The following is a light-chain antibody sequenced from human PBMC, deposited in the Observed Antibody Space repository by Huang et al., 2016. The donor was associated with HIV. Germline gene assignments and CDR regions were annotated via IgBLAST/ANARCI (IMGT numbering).Light chain of an antibody. CDR1: QSISTW. CDR2: EAS. J-gene: IGKJ1*01. Sequence: DIQMTLSSSTLSASVGDRVTIACRASQSISTWLAWYQQKPGRAPNLLIYEASTLESGVPSRFSGGGSGTDFTLTISSLQPDDFATYYCQQYNSFPWTFGQGTKVEV. CDR3: QQYNSFPWT. V-gene: IGKV1-5*03.